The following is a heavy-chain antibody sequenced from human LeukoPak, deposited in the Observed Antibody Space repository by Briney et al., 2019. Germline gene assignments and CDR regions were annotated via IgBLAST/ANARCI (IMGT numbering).Heavy chain of an antibody. CDR2: IHHSGST. D-gene: IGHD2-2*01. CDR3: ARGGYCSSTSCRVGNALDI. CDR1: GGSFSGYY. J-gene: IGHJ3*02. Sequence: PSETLSLTCAVYGGSFSGYYWSWIRQPPGKGLEWIGEIHHSGSTNYSPSLKSRVAISVDTSKNHFSLKLSSVTAADTAVYYCARGGYCSSTSCRVGNALDIWGQGTMVTVSS. V-gene: IGHV4-34*01.